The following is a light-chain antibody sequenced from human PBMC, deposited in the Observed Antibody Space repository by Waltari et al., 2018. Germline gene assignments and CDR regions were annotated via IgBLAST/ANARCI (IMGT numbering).Light chain of an antibody. V-gene: IGLV2-11*01. CDR1: SSNVGTYKY. CDR2: DVY. CDR3: CSYAGSYTYV. Sequence: QSALTQPRSVSGSPGQSVTISCTGTSSNVGTYKYVSWYHTHPGKAPRLIIYDVYKRPSGVPDRFSGSKSGNTASLTISGLQAEDEADYYCCSYAGSYTYVFGSVTEVTVL. J-gene: IGLJ1*01.